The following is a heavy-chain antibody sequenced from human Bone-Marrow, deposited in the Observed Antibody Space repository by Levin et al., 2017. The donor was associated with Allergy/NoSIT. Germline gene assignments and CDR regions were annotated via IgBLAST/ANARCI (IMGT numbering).Heavy chain of an antibody. Sequence: LGESLKISCAASGFIFSNHVMNWVRQAPGKGLEWVSSITVSGDVTYYADSVKGRFTISRDNSKNILYVQMNSLRAEDTAVYYCARRGPNWGFFDYWGQGTLVTVSS. CDR3: ARRGPNWGFFDY. D-gene: IGHD7-27*01. V-gene: IGHV3-23*01. J-gene: IGHJ4*02. CDR1: GFIFSNHV. CDR2: ITVSGDVT.